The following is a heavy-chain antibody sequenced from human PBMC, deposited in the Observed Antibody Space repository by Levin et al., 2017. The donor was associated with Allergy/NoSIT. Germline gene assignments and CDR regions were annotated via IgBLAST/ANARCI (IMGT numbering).Heavy chain of an antibody. Sequence: ASVKVSCKASGYNFGTYGITWVRQAPGQGLEWMGWINSFSYKTQYAENFQGRLTITTDTSTRTAYMELRSLTSDDTAVYYCARRDGLYNWFDPWGQGTLVTVSS. CDR2: INSFSYKT. D-gene: IGHD3-16*01. J-gene: IGHJ5*02. CDR3: ARRDGLYNWFDP. CDR1: GYNFGTYG. V-gene: IGHV1-18*01.